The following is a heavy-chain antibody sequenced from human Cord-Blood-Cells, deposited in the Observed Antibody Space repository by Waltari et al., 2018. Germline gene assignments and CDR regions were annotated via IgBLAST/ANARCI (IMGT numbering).Heavy chain of an antibody. Sequence: QVQLVQSGAEVTKPGSSVKVFCKASGGTFSSHAISWVRQAPGQGLEWMGGIIPIFGTANYAQKFQGRVTITADESTSTAYMELSSLRSEDTAVYYCARDLTYSGSYYWFDPWGQGTLVTVSS. V-gene: IGHV1-69*01. CDR2: IIPIFGTA. J-gene: IGHJ5*02. D-gene: IGHD1-26*01. CDR3: ARDLTYSGSYYWFDP. CDR1: GGTFSSHA.